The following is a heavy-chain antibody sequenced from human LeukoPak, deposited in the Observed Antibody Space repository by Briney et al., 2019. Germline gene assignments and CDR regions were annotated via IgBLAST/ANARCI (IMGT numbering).Heavy chain of an antibody. D-gene: IGHD3-22*01. CDR1: GGSISSSSYY. CDR3: ARRNHQNYYYDSSGPQRHAFDI. CDR2: IYYSGST. V-gene: IGHV4-39*07. J-gene: IGHJ3*02. Sequence: PSETLSLTCTVSGGSISSSSYYWGWIRQPPGTGLEWIGSIYYSGSTYYNPSLKSRVTISVDTSKNQFSLKLSSVTAADTAVYYCARRNHQNYYYDSSGPQRHAFDIWGQGTMVTVSS.